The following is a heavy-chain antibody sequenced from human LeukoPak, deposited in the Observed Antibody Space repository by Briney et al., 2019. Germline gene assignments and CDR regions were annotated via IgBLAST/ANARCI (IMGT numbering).Heavy chain of an antibody. D-gene: IGHD6-13*01. Sequence: PGGSLRLSCAASGFTFSDYYMDWVRQAPGQGLEWVGRIRDKAHSYTTEYAASVKGRFTISRDGSNNSLYLQMNSLKAEDTAVYYCVRRAAAGGAIVRREFAYWGQGTLVAVSS. J-gene: IGHJ4*02. CDR3: VRRAAAGGAIVRREFAY. V-gene: IGHV3-72*01. CDR2: IRDKAHSYTT. CDR1: GFTFSDYY.